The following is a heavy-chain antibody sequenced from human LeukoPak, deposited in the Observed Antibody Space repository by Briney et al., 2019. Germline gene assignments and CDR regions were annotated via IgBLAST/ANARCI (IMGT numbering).Heavy chain of an antibody. CDR2: INWNGGSK. D-gene: IGHD3-9*01. CDR1: GFTFDDYG. V-gene: IGHV3-20*04. J-gene: IGHJ3*02. CDR3: ARVDYVFWVSAFDI. Sequence: GGSLRLSCAASGFTFDDYGMSWVRQAPGKGLEWVSGINWNGGSKGYADSVKGRFTISRDNAKNSLYLQMNSLRAEDTALYYCARVDYVFWVSAFDIWGQGTMVTVSS.